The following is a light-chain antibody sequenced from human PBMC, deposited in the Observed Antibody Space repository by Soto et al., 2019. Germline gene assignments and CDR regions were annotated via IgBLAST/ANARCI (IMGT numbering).Light chain of an antibody. V-gene: IGLV2-11*01. CDR3: CSYAGSFTWV. CDR1: SSDVGGYKY. Sequence: QSALTQPRSVSGSPGQSVTVSCTGTSSDVGGYKYVSWYQQHPGKAPKLLIYDVTYRPSGVPDRFSGSKSGNTASLTISGLQAEDEADYYCCSYAGSFTWVFGGGTKLPVL. CDR2: DVT. J-gene: IGLJ3*02.